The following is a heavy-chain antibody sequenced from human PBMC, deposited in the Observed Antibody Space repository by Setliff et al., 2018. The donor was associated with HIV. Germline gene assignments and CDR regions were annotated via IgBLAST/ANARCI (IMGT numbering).Heavy chain of an antibody. D-gene: IGHD3-10*01. CDR3: ARGDPFTDFDS. Sequence: SETLSLTCTVSGGSISSYYWSWIRQPAGKGLEWIGRIYTNGNTNYNPSLKSRVTVSAGTSKNQFSLKLTSVTAADTAVYYCARGDPFTDFDSWGQGTLVTVSS. V-gene: IGHV4-4*07. J-gene: IGHJ4*02. CDR1: GGSISSYY. CDR2: IYTNGNT.